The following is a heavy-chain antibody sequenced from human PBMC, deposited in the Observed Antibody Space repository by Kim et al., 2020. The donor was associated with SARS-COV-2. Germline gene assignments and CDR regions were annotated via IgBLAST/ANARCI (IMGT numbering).Heavy chain of an antibody. D-gene: IGHD3-22*01. CDR3: ARADYYDSSGSINV. V-gene: IGHV4-4*03. Sequence: PETLSLTCAVSGGSISSSNWWSWVRQPPGKGLEWIGEIYHSGSTNYNPSLKSRVTISVDKSKNQFSLKLSSVTAADTAVYYCARADYYDSSGSINVWGQGTTVTVSS. CDR1: GGSISSSNW. CDR2: IYHSGST. J-gene: IGHJ6*02.